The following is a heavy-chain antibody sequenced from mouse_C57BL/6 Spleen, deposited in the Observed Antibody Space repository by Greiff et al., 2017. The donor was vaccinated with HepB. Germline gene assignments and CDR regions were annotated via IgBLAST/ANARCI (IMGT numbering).Heavy chain of an antibody. V-gene: IGHV5-17*01. CDR2: ISSGSSTI. Sequence: DVMLVESGGGLVKPGGSLKLSCAASGFTFSDYGMHWVRQAPEKGLEWVAYISSGSSTIYYADTVKGRFPISRDNAKNTLFLQMTSLRSEDTAMYYCARGVDYGGNLDYWGQGTTLTVSS. J-gene: IGHJ2*01. CDR1: GFTFSDYG. D-gene: IGHD2-4*01. CDR3: ARGVDYGGNLDY.